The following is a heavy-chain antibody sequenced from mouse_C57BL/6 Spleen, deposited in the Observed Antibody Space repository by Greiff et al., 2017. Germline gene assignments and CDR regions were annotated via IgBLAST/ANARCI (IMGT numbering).Heavy chain of an antibody. Sequence: EVQLVESGGGLVKPGGSLKLSCAASGFTFSDYGMHWVRQAPEKGLEWVAYISSGSSTIYYADTVKGRFTISGDNAKNTLFLQMTSLRSEDTAMYYCARRSLWDGGAFDYWGQGTTLTVSS. CDR3: ARRSLWDGGAFDY. J-gene: IGHJ2*01. CDR1: GFTFSDYG. V-gene: IGHV5-17*01. CDR2: ISSGSSTI. D-gene: IGHD6-1*01.